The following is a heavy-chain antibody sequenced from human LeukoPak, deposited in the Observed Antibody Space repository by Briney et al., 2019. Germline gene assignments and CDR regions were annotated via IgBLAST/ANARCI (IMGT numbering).Heavy chain of an antibody. CDR3: ARVSYYDILTGYSRNWFDP. CDR1: GFTFSDYY. V-gene: IGHV3-11*01. D-gene: IGHD3-9*01. Sequence: GGSLRLSCAASGFTFSDYYMSWIRQAPGKGLEWVSYISSGSTIYYADSVKGRFTISRGNAKNSLYLQMNSLRAEDTAVYYCARVSYYDILTGYSRNWFDPWGQGTLVTVSS. J-gene: IGHJ5*02. CDR2: ISSGSTI.